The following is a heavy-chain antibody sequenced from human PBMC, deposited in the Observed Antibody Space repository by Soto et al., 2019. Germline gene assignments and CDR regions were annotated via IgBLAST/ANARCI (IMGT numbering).Heavy chain of an antibody. Sequence: ASAKVSCKASGYTFTGYYMHWVRQAPGQGLEWMGWINPNSGGTNYAQKFQGRVTMTRDTSISTAYMELSRLRSDDTAVYYCARDRRFISYYDSSGSDYWGQGTLVTVSS. CDR3: ARDRRFISYYDSSGSDY. D-gene: IGHD3-22*01. CDR1: GYTFTGYY. CDR2: INPNSGGT. V-gene: IGHV1-2*02. J-gene: IGHJ4*02.